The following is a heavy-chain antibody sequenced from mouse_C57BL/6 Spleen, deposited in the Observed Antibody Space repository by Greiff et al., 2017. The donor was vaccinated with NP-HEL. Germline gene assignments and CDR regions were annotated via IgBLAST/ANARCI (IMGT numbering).Heavy chain of an antibody. V-gene: IGHV1-5*01. J-gene: IGHJ4*01. D-gene: IGHD1-1*01. Sequence: EVQLQQSGTVLARPGASVKMSCKTSGYTFTSYWMHWVKQRPGQGLEWIGAIYPGNSDTSYNQKFKGKAKLTAVTSASTAYMELSSLTSEDSAVYYGTRRPYYGSSYAIDYWGQGTSVTVSS. CDR1: GYTFTSYW. CDR3: TRRPYYGSSYAIDY. CDR2: IYPGNSDT.